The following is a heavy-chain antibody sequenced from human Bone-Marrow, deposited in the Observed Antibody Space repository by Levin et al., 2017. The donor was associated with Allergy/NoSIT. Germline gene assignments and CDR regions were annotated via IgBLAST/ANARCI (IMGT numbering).Heavy chain of an antibody. J-gene: IGHJ4*02. CDR2: IFDTGTT. CDR1: GASVTSGAYH. V-gene: IGHV4-61*08. D-gene: IGHD6-25*01. Sequence: SCSVSGASVTSGAYHWNWIRQPPGKRLEWIGSIFDTGTTNYNPSLESRVTISIDTSKNQFSVRLPSVTAADTAVYFCARSSLTVGYLSDWGQGTLVTVSS. CDR3: ARSSLTVGYLSD.